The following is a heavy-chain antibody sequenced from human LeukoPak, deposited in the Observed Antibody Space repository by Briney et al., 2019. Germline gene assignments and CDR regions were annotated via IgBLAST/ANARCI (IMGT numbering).Heavy chain of an antibody. CDR2: INPNSGGT. CDR1: GYTFTGYY. J-gene: IGHJ4*02. V-gene: IGHV1-2*02. D-gene: IGHD3-22*01. Sequence: GASVKVSCKASGYTFTGYYMHWVRQAPGQGLEWMGWINPNSGGTNYAQKFQGRVTMTRDTSISTAYMELSRLRSDDTAVYYCARDPPPYYYDSSGYYFSVWGQGTLVTVSS. CDR3: ARDPPPYYYDSSGYYFSV.